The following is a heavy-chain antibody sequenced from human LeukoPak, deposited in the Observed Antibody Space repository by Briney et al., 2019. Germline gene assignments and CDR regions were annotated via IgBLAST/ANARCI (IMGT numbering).Heavy chain of an antibody. V-gene: IGHV3-23*01. J-gene: IGHJ5*02. CDR1: GLTFSSYA. D-gene: IGHD6-13*01. CDR2: ISGSGGST. CDR3: AKSRSWYGFNWFDP. Sequence: AGGSLRLSCAASGLTFSSYAMSWVRQAPGKGLEWVSAISGSGGSTYYADSVKGRFTISRDNSKNTLYLQMNSLRAEDTAVYYCAKSRSWYGFNWFDPWGQGTLVTVSS.